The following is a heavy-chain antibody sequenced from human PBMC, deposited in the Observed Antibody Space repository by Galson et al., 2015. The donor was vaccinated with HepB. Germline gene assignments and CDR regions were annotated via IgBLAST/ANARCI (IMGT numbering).Heavy chain of an antibody. CDR3: ARGSGGP. D-gene: IGHD2-15*01. J-gene: IGHJ5*02. CDR1: GFAFSTYF. CDR2: ISGSGGTT. Sequence: SLRLSCAASGFAFSTYFMNWVRRAPGKGLEWVSSISGSGGTTYYADSVKGRFTISRDNSKSTLYLQMNSLRADDTAGYYCARGSGGPWGQGTLVTVSS. V-gene: IGHV3-23*01.